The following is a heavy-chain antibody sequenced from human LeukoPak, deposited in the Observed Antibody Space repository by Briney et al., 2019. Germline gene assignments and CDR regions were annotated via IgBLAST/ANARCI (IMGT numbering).Heavy chain of an antibody. Sequence: GASVKVSCKASGYTFTNYAMNWVRQAPGQGLEWMGWIHPSTGNPTYAQGFTGRFVFSLDTSVSTTYLQIISLKAEDTAVYYCARAFQSLGGLSLPDYWGQGTLVTVSS. CDR3: ARAFQSLGGLSLPDY. CDR1: GYTFTNYA. V-gene: IGHV7-4-1*02. CDR2: IHPSTGNP. D-gene: IGHD3-16*02. J-gene: IGHJ4*02.